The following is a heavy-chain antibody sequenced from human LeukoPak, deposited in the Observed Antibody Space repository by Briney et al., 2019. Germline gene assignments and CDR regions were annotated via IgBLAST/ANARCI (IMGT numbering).Heavy chain of an antibody. D-gene: IGHD2-2*01. CDR2: TYFTGST. Sequence: SETLSLTCNVSRGSISSGGHYWSWIRQRPGKGLEWMGYTYFTGSTYYNPSLQSRLIISADTSMTQFSLRLRSVTAADTAVYYCTRQIEIVVVPAAFYYYYYMDVWGKGTTVTVSS. CDR3: TRQIEIVVVPAAFYYYYYMDV. J-gene: IGHJ6*03. V-gene: IGHV4-30-4*01. CDR1: RGSISSGGHY.